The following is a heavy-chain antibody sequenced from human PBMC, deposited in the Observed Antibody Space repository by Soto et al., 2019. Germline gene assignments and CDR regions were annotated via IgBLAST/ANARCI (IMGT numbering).Heavy chain of an antibody. CDR1: GYNFPTYW. Sequence: PGESLKISCQGSGYNFPTYWIGWVRQMPGNGLEWMGLIYPGDSNTRYSPSFEGQVTMSADRTTDTVYLRWTSLKASDTAVYYCARHIGEYSSASGFDYWGQGTLVTVSS. CDR2: IYPGDSNT. D-gene: IGHD6-6*01. CDR3: ARHIGEYSSASGFDY. J-gene: IGHJ4*02. V-gene: IGHV5-51*01.